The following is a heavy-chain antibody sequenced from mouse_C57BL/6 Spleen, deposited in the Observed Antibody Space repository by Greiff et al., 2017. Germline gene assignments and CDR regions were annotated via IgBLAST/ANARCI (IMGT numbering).Heavy chain of an antibody. CDR3: AIITTVVATGYFDV. CDR2: FHPYNDDT. V-gene: IGHV1-47*01. Sequence: VQLQQSGAELVKPGASVKMSCKASGYTFTTYPIEWMKQNHGKSLEWIGNFHPYNDDTKYNEKFKGKATLTVEKSSSTVYLELSRLRSDDPAVYYCAIITTVVATGYFDVWGRGSTVTVSS. CDR1: GYTFTTYP. D-gene: IGHD1-1*01. J-gene: IGHJ1*03.